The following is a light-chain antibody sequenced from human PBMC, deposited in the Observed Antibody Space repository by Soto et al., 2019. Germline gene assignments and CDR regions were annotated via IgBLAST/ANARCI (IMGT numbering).Light chain of an antibody. V-gene: IGLV2-14*01. CDR2: DVS. CDR1: SSDVGDYNS. J-gene: IGLJ2*01. Sequence: QSLLTQPASVSGSPGQSITLSCSGTSSDVGDYNSVSWYQQQPDKAPKLMIYDVSNRPSGVSNRFSGSKSGNTASLTISGLQAEDEADYYCSSFTSSNTVIFGGGTKLTVL. CDR3: SSFTSSNTVI.